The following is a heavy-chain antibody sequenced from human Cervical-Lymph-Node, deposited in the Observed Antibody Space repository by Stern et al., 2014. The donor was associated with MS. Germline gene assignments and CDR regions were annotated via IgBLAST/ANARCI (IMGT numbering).Heavy chain of an antibody. Sequence: EVQLVQSGAEVKKPGESLKVSCKASGYSFTNYWIGWVRQMPRKGLEWMGIIYPGGSDTKYSPSFQGQVTISADKSISTAYLQWSSLEASDTAIYFCARVRIVGASDAFDLWGQGTMVTVSS. D-gene: IGHD1-26*01. V-gene: IGHV5-51*01. CDR1: GYSFTNYW. J-gene: IGHJ3*01. CDR2: IYPGGSDT. CDR3: ARVRIVGASDAFDL.